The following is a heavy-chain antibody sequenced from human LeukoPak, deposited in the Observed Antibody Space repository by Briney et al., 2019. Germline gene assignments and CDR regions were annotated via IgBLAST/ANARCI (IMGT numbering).Heavy chain of an antibody. V-gene: IGHV4-34*01. CDR1: GGSFSGYY. CDR3: ASLTTVVTPYFDY. J-gene: IGHJ4*02. D-gene: IGHD4-23*01. Sequence: PSDTLSLTGAVYGGSFSGYYWSWIRQPPGKGLEWIGEINHSGSTNYNPSLKSRVTISVDTSKNQFSLKLSSVTAADTAVYYCASLTTVVTPYFDYWGQGTLVTVSS. CDR2: INHSGST.